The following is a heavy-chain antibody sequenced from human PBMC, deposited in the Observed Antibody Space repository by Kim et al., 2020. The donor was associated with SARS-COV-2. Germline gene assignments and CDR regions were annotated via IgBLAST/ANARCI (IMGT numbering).Heavy chain of an antibody. CDR2: MNPNSGNT. Sequence: ASVKVSCKASGYTFTSYDINWVRQATGQGLEWMGWMNPNSGNTGYAQKFQGRVTMTRNTSISTAYMELSSLRSEDTAVYYCARSPSSSGWYGPPYYYYGMDVWGQVTTVTVSS. D-gene: IGHD6-19*01. CDR1: GYTFTSYD. J-gene: IGHJ6*02. V-gene: IGHV1-8*01. CDR3: ARSPSSSGWYGPPYYYYGMDV.